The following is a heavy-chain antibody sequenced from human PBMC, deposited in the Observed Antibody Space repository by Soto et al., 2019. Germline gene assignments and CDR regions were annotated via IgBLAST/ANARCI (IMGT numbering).Heavy chain of an antibody. CDR1: VGSFSGYY. Sequence: SETLSLTCAVYVGSFSGYYWTWIRQPPGKGLEWIGEINYSGNTNYNPALKSRVSISVDTSKNQFSLKLSSVTAAETAVYYCARGHCGRERCFPPDSFDVWGRGTMVTVSS. CDR3: ARGHCGRERCFPPDSFDV. D-gene: IGHD2-21*01. V-gene: IGHV4-34*01. CDR2: INYSGNT. J-gene: IGHJ3*01.